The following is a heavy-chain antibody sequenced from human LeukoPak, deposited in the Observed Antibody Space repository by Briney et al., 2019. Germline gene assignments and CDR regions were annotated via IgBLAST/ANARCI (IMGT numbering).Heavy chain of an antibody. CDR1: GYTFTSYA. D-gene: IGHD3-22*01. V-gene: IGHV7-4-1*02. J-gene: IGHJ3*02. Sequence: GASMKVSCKASGYTFTSYAMNWVRQAPGQGLEWMGWINTNTGNPTYAQGFTGRFVFSLDTSVSTAYLQISSLKAEDTAVYYCARETYYYDSSGYPDAFDIWGQGTMVTVSS. CDR3: ARETYYYDSSGYPDAFDI. CDR2: INTNTGNP.